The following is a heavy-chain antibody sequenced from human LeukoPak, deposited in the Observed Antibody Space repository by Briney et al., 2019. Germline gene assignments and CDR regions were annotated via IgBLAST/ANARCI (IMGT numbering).Heavy chain of an antibody. V-gene: IGHV3-23*01. CDR1: GFTFSSYG. J-gene: IGHJ5*02. D-gene: IGHD3-10*01. CDR3: AKERIGDRLLWFGELSEEGNWFDP. CDR2: ISGSGGST. Sequence: HSGGSLRLSCAASGFTFSSYGMSWVRQAPGKGLEWVSAISGSGGSTYYADSVKGRFTISRDNSKNTLYLQMNSLRAEDTAVYYCAKERIGDRLLWFGELSEEGNWFDPWGQGTLVTVSS.